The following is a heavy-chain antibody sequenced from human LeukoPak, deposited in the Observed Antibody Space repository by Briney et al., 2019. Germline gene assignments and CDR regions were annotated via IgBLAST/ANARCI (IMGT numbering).Heavy chain of an antibody. Sequence: ASVKVSCKASGYTFTGYHIHWVRQAPGQGLEWMGWINPDSGGTNFPQNFQGRLTLTRGTSISTAYMEISWLRSDDTAVYYCARDLTGDPAAYFDFWGQGTLVTVSS. J-gene: IGHJ4*02. D-gene: IGHD3-9*01. V-gene: IGHV1-2*02. CDR1: GYTFTGYH. CDR3: ARDLTGDPAAYFDF. CDR2: INPDSGGT.